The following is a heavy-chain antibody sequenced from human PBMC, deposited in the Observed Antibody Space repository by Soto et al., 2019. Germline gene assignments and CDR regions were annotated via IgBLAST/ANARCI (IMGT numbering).Heavy chain of an antibody. J-gene: IGHJ4*02. Sequence: GGSLRLSCAASGFTFSDYYMSWIRQAPGKGLEWVSYISSSSSYTNYADSVKGRFTISRDNAKNSLYLQMNSLRAEDTAVYYCARGGSQLIWSILDYWGQGTLVTVSS. V-gene: IGHV3-11*06. CDR1: GFTFSDYY. CDR2: ISSSSSYT. D-gene: IGHD6-13*01. CDR3: ARGGSQLIWSILDY.